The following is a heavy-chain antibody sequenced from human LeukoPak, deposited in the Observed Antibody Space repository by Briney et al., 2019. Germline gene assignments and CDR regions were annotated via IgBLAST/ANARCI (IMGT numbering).Heavy chain of an antibody. CDR3: ARCEYSSSYPHYYYMDV. D-gene: IGHD6-6*01. CDR1: GFTVSSNY. CDR2: IYSGGST. Sequence: GGSLRLSCAASGFTVSSNYMSWVRQAPGKGLEWVSVIYSGGSTYHADSVKGRFTISRDNSKNTLYLQMNSLRAEDTAVYYCARCEYSSSYPHYYYMDVWGKGTTVTVSS. J-gene: IGHJ6*03. V-gene: IGHV3-53*01.